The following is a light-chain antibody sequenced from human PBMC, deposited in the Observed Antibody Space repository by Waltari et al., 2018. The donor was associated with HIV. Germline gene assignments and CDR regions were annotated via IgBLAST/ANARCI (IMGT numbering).Light chain of an antibody. Sequence: QSALTKPASVSGSPGQSITISCTGTSSDVGNYNLVFWYQHHPGKAPKLMLYEVIKRPSGGANRFSGAKSGNTASLTISGLQAEDESDYYCCSYAGSGDVFGTGTKVTVL. CDR1: SSDVGNYNL. CDR3: CSYAGSGDV. CDR2: EVI. V-gene: IGLV2-23*02. J-gene: IGLJ1*01.